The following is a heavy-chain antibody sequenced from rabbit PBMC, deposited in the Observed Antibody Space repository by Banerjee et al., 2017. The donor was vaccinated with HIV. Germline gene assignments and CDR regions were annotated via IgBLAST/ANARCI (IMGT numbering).Heavy chain of an antibody. J-gene: IGHJ4*01. D-gene: IGHD8-1*01. CDR1: GFTISSDYD. CDR3: ARGGSTYPYYFTL. Sequence: QEQLEESGGGLVKPGGSLTLTCTASGFTISSDYDMCWVRQAPGKGLEWIGCIYGGSSGSTWYASWVNGRFTISRSTSLSTVDLKMTSLTAADTATYFCARGGSTYPYYFTLWGPGTLVTVS. CDR2: IYGGSSGST. V-gene: IGHV1S43*01.